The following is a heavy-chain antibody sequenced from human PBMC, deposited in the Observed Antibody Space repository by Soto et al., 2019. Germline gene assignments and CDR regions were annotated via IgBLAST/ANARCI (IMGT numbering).Heavy chain of an antibody. D-gene: IGHD3-10*02. CDR3: ARAGAVFGLGDV. Sequence: ASETLSLTCAVYGGSFSGYYWSWIRQPPGKGLEWIGEINHSGSTNYNPSLKSRVTISVDTSKSQFSLKLSSVTAADTAVYYCARAGAVFGLGDVWGQGTTVTVSS. CDR2: INHSGST. CDR1: GGSFSGYY. J-gene: IGHJ6*02. V-gene: IGHV4-34*01.